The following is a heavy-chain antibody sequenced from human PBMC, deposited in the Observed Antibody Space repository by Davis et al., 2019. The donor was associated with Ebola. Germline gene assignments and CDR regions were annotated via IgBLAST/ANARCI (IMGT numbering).Heavy chain of an antibody. CDR3: ASAYCSGDDCAPLTY. Sequence: GESLKISCAASGFTFSSYTMNWVRRAPGKGLEWVSSITSGGGYIHYADSVNGRFTISRDNAKNLLFLQMNSLRDDDTAVYYCASAYCSGDDCAPLTYWGQGTRVTVSS. CDR1: GFTFSSYT. V-gene: IGHV3-21*01. CDR2: ITSGGGYI. D-gene: IGHD2-21*01. J-gene: IGHJ4*02.